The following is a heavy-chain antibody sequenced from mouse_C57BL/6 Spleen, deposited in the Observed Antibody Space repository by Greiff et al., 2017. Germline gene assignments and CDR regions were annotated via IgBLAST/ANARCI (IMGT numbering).Heavy chain of an antibody. CDR2: ISSGGDYI. CDR1: GFTFSSYA. V-gene: IGHV5-9-1*02. J-gene: IGHJ1*03. Sequence: VQLKESGEGLVKPGGSLKLSCAASGFTFSSYAMSWVRQTPEKRLEWVAYISSGGDYIYYADTVKGRFTISRDNARNTLYLQMSSLKSEDTAMYYCTRGGGNYPHWYFDVWGTGTTVTVSS. D-gene: IGHD2-1*01. CDR3: TRGGGNYPHWYFDV.